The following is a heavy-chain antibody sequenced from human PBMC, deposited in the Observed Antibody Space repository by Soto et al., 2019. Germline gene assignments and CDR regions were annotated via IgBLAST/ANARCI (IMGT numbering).Heavy chain of an antibody. CDR3: ARVPSGWYGDNWFDP. CDR1: GGSISSYY. J-gene: IGHJ5*02. Sequence: QVQLQESGPGLVKPSETLSLTCTVSGGSISSYYWSWIRQPPGKGLERIGYIYYSGSTNYNPSLKSRVTISVDTSKNQFSLKLSSVTAADTAVYYCARVPSGWYGDNWFDPWGQGTLVTVSS. D-gene: IGHD6-19*01. CDR2: IYYSGST. V-gene: IGHV4-59*01.